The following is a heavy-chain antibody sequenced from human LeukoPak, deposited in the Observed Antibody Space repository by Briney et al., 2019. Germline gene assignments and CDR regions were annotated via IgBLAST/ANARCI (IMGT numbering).Heavy chain of an antibody. CDR3: AKHGHCTNGVCYSNYYYYMVV. CDR1: GYCFTCYW. V-gene: IGHV5-51*01. Sequence: GESLLISGNCSGYCFTCYWIGWVRQMPGKGLEWMGISYPDDSDTRYNPSFEGQVIISVDKSISTASLQWNSLTASDTAMYYCAKHGHCTNGVCYSNYYYYMVVWGKGPTVTVSS. CDR2: SYPDDSDT. D-gene: IGHD2-8*01. J-gene: IGHJ6*03.